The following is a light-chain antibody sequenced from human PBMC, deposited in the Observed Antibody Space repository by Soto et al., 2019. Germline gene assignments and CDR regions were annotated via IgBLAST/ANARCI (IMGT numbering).Light chain of an antibody. CDR2: DAS. J-gene: IGKJ4*01. Sequence: DFRLTQSPSSLSASVGDRVTITCQASHDISNFLNWYQQRPGKAPNLLIYDASNLQTGVPSRFSGGGSGTHFTLTISSLQPEDVATYYCQLYDSLPLLTFGGGTKVEIK. CDR3: QLYDSLPLLT. V-gene: IGKV1-33*01. CDR1: HDISNF.